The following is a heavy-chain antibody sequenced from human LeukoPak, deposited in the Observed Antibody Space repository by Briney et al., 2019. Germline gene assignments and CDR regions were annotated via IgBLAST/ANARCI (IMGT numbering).Heavy chain of an antibody. CDR3: ARHGWAVAGARIDY. V-gene: IGHV4-34*01. J-gene: IGHJ4*02. CDR2: INQSGST. CDR1: GGSFSGYY. D-gene: IGHD6-19*01. Sequence: SETLSLTCAVYGGSFSGYYWSWIRQPPGKGLEWIGEINQSGSTNYNPSLKSRVTISMDTSKNQFSLKLSSVTAADTAVYYCARHGWAVAGARIDYWGQGTLATVSS.